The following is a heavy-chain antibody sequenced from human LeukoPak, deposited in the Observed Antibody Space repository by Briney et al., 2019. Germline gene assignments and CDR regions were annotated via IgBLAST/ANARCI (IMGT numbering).Heavy chain of an antibody. D-gene: IGHD5-18*01. J-gene: IGHJ4*02. Sequence: ASVKVSCKASGGTFSNYAISWVRQAPGQGLEWMGRIIPILGIANYAQKFQGRVPITADKSTSTAYMELSSLRSEDTAVYYCARARVVDTAMVSVPNWGQGTLVTVSS. CDR3: ARARVVDTAMVSVPN. CDR2: IIPILGIA. V-gene: IGHV1-69*04. CDR1: GGTFSNYA.